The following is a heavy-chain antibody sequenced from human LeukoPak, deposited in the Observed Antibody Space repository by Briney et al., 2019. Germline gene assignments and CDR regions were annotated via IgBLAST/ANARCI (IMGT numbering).Heavy chain of an antibody. CDR3: ARDRGRLDYDFWSGYHDAFDI. CDR1: GGSISSYY. J-gene: IGHJ3*02. V-gene: IGHV4-59*01. D-gene: IGHD3-3*01. CDR2: IYYSGST. Sequence: SETLSLTRTVSGGSISSYYWSWIRQPPGKGLEWIGYIYYSGSTNYNPSLKSRVTISVDTSKNQFSLKLGSVTAADTAVYYCARDRGRLDYDFWSGYHDAFDIWGQGTMVTVSS.